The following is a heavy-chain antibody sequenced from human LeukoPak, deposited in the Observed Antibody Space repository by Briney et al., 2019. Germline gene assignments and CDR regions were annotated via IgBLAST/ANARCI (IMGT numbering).Heavy chain of an antibody. D-gene: IGHD5/OR15-5a*01. J-gene: IGHJ2*01. Sequence: SETLSLTCTISGGAISSSSYYWGWIRQPPGKGLEWIGSIYYSGNTYYNPSLKSRVTISVDTSKNQFSLNLSSVTAADTAVYYSARVSVFWYFDHWGRGTLVTVSS. CDR1: GGAISSSSYY. V-gene: IGHV4-39*01. CDR2: IYYSGNT. CDR3: ARVSVFWYFDH.